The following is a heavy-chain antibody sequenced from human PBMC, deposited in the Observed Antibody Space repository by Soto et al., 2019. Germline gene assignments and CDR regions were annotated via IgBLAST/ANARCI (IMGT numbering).Heavy chain of an antibody. Sequence: GGSLRLSCAASAFTFNNYAMSWVRQAPGKGLEWVSGIGGSGRTTYYADSVKGRFTISRDNSKNTLYLQMNSLRAEDTAVYYCARVGGYGDYDYWGQGTLVTVSS. CDR2: IGGSGRTT. J-gene: IGHJ4*02. D-gene: IGHD4-17*01. CDR3: ARVGGYGDYDY. CDR1: AFTFNNYA. V-gene: IGHV3-23*01.